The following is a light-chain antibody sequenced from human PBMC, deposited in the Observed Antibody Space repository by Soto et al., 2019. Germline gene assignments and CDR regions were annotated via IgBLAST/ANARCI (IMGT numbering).Light chain of an antibody. CDR1: SSDIGGYGC. V-gene: IGLV2-14*01. J-gene: IGLJ2*01. Sequence: QSALTQPASVSGSLGQSITLSCTGTSSDIGGYGCVSWYQQSPGRAPKLIIFEVRDRPVGVSDRFSGSKSGNTASLTISGLQAEDEATYYCSSYRATGTLLVFGGGTKLTVL. CDR3: SSYRATGTLLV. CDR2: EVR.